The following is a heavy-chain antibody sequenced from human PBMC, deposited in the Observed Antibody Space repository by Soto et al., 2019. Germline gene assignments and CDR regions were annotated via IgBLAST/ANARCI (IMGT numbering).Heavy chain of an antibody. Sequence: ASVKVSCKTSGYVFTSYGINWVRQAPGQGLEWMGWISVHDGNTKTAQKFQGRVTMTTNTPTSTAYMELSSLRSEDTAVYYCARGGGVATIGYDDYCYCYYFMDVWGKGSTVTGAS. CDR3: ARGGGVATIGYDDYCYCYYFMDV. D-gene: IGHD5-12*01. J-gene: IGHJ6*03. CDR1: GYVFTSYG. CDR2: ISVHDGNT. V-gene: IGHV1-18*01.